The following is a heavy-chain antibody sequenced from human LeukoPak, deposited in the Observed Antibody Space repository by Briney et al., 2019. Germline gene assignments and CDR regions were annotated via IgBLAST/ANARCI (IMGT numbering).Heavy chain of an antibody. V-gene: IGHV3-48*04. J-gene: IGHJ5*02. CDR3: TRGPPFDP. CDR2: ITTSSSTI. CDR1: GFTFSSSG. Sequence: PGGSLRLSCAASGFTFSSSGMNWVRQAPGKGLEWVSHITTSSSTIYYADSVKGRFTISRDNAKNSLYLQMNSLRAEDTAVYYCTRGPPFDPWGQGTLVTVSS.